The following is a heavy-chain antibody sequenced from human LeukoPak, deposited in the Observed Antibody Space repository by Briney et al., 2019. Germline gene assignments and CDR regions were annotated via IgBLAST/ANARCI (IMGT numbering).Heavy chain of an antibody. Sequence: PGGSLRLSCAASGLTFDDHGMSWVRQAPGKGLQWVSAINWNGDSTSYADSVKGRFTISRDNAKNSLYLQMNSLRAEDTAVYYCARDPTYKYSGYDFYYYYYYMDVWGKGTTVTVSS. CDR3: ARDPTYKYSGYDFYYYYYYMDV. CDR2: INWNGDST. J-gene: IGHJ6*03. CDR1: GLTFDDHG. V-gene: IGHV3-20*04. D-gene: IGHD5-12*01.